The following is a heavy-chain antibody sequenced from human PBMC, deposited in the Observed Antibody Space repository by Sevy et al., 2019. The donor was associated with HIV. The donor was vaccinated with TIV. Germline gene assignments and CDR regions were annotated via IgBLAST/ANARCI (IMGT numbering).Heavy chain of an antibody. J-gene: IGHJ3*02. V-gene: IGHV3-30*04. CDR1: GSTFSNYA. CDR2: VSYDGADT. CDR3: ARFPPQRAFDI. Sequence: GGSLRLSCAASGSTFSNYAMHWVRQTPDRGLEWVAVVSYDGADTSYAYSVKGRFTVSRDNSKSTLYLQMNSLRVDDSAVYFCARFPPQRAFDIWGQGTTVTVSS.